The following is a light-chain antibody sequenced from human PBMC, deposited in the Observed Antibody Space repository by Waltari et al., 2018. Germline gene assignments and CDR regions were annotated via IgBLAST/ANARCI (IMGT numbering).Light chain of an antibody. CDR2: DVN. V-gene: IGLV2-14*03. J-gene: IGLJ1*01. Sequence: QSALTPPASVSGSPGQSITISCTGTSTDIGAYNFVSWYQKHPGKAPKVMIYDVNNRPSGVSSRFSGSKSGNTASLTISGLQAEDEADYYCSSYTTGSTRYVFGSGTKVTVL. CDR1: STDIGAYNF. CDR3: SSYTTGSTRYV.